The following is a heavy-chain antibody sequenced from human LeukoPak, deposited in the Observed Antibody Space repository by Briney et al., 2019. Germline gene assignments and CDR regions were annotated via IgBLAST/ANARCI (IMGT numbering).Heavy chain of an antibody. Sequence: GGSVRLSCAASGFTFSSYSMNWVRQAPGKGLEWVSSISSSSSYIYYAGSIKGRFTIPRDNAKNSLYLQMNSLRAEDTAVYYCARGGPAAMGMSNLGYWGHGIPVTVSS. V-gene: IGHV3-21*01. D-gene: IGHD2-2*01. J-gene: IGHJ4*03. CDR1: GFTFSSYS. CDR2: ISSSSSYI. CDR3: ARGGPAAMGMSNLGY.